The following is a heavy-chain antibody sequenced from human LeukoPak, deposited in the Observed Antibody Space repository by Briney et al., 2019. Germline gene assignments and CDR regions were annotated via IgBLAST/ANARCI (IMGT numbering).Heavy chain of an antibody. Sequence: NPSETLSLTCTVSGGSISGYYWSWIRQPPGKGLEWIENIHYSGSTNYNPSLKSRVTISVDTSKNQYSLKLSSVTAADTAVYYCARIIIMSYRYFDYWGQGTLVTVSS. J-gene: IGHJ4*02. D-gene: IGHD3-16*01. CDR3: ARIIIMSYRYFDY. V-gene: IGHV4-59*01. CDR2: IHYSGST. CDR1: GGSISGYY.